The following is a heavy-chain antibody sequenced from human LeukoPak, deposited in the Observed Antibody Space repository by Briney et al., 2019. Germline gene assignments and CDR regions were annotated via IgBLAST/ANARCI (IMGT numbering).Heavy chain of an antibody. Sequence: SETLSLTCTVSGGSISSSSYYWGWIRQPPGKGLEWIGSIYYSGSTYYNPSLKSQVTISVDTSKNQFSLKLSSVTAADTAVYYCARLVSSGYLFDYWGQGTLVTVSS. J-gene: IGHJ4*02. CDR3: ARLVSSGYLFDY. D-gene: IGHD2-15*01. V-gene: IGHV4-39*01. CDR2: IYYSGST. CDR1: GGSISSSSYY.